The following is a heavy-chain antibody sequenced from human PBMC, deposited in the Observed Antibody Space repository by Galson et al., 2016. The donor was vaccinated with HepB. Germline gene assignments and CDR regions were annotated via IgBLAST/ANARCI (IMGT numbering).Heavy chain of an antibody. V-gene: IGHV3-33*01. CDR2: IAYDGSRT. J-gene: IGHJ4*02. CDR1: GVTFSGHG. D-gene: IGHD3-22*01. Sequence: SLRLSCAASGVTFSGHGMHWVRQPPGKGLEWVALIAYDGSRTYYAESVKGRFTISRDNSRNTVFLQMNSLRGDDTAVYYCARWTGADNSGSYDYWGRGTLVTVSS. CDR3: ARWTGADNSGSYDY.